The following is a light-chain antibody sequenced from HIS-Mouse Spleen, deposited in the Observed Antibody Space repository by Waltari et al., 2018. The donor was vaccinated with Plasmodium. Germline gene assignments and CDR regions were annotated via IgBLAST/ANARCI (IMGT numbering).Light chain of an antibody. CDR3: QAWDSSTVV. CDR1: KLGDNN. CDR2: QDS. Sequence: SYELTQPPSVSVSPGQTASITCPGDKLGDNNACWYHKKPGQSPGLVIYQDSKRPSGIPERFAGSNAGNTATLTISGTQAMDEADYYCQAWDSSTVVFGGGTKLTVL. J-gene: IGLJ2*01. V-gene: IGLV3-1*01.